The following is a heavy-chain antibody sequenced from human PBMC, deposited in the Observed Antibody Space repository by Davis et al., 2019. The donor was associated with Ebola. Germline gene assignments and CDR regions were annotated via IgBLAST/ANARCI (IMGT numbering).Heavy chain of an antibody. CDR2: IRYDGSNE. Sequence: GESLKISCAASGFTFSSFGMHWVRQAPGKGLEWVAFIRYDGSNEYYSASVKGRFTISRDNSKNTLYLQMNSLRAEDTAVYYCAKSQFWTPYYFDYWGQGTLVTVSS. D-gene: IGHD3/OR15-3a*01. CDR1: GFTFSSFG. CDR3: AKSQFWTPYYFDY. V-gene: IGHV3-30*02. J-gene: IGHJ4*02.